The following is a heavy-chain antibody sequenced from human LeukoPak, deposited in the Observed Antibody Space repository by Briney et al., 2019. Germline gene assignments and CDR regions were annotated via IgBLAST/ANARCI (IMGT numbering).Heavy chain of an antibody. V-gene: IGHV4-59*08. CDR2: IYYSGST. J-gene: IGHJ4*02. CDR3: ARVCSSRCFDY. D-gene: IGHD6-13*01. CDR1: GGSISSYY. Sequence: SETLSLTCTVSGGSISSYYWSWIRQPPGKGLEWIGYIYYSGSTNYNPSLKSRVTISVDTSKNQFSLKLSSVTAADTAVYYCARVCSSRCFDYWGQGTLVTVSS.